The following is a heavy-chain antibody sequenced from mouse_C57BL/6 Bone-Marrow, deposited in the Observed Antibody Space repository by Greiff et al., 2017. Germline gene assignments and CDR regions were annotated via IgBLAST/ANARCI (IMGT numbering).Heavy chain of an antibody. V-gene: IGHV1-69*01. CDR2: IDPSDSYT. CDR1: GYTFTSYW. D-gene: IGHD4-1*01. Sequence: QVQLQQPGAELVMPGASVKLSCQASGYTFTSYWMHWVKQRPGPGLEWIGEIDPSDSYTNYNQKFKGKATLTVDKASSTAYMQLSSLTAEDSAVYYCARASLPNWEDDWYFDVWGTGTTVTVSS. J-gene: IGHJ1*03. CDR3: ARASLPNWEDDWYFDV.